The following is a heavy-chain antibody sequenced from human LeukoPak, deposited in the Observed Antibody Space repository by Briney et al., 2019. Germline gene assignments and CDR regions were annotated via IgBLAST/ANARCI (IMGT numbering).Heavy chain of an antibody. Sequence: PGGSLRLSCAASGFTFSDYAMGWVRQAPGRGLEWVSAISASGTRTYYADSVKGRFTISRDNSKNILDLQMNSLGAEDSAVYYCAKVGGYYGSGREYYFDFWGQGTLVTVSS. D-gene: IGHD3-10*01. J-gene: IGHJ4*02. CDR1: GFTFSDYA. CDR2: ISASGTRT. V-gene: IGHV3-23*01. CDR3: AKVGGYYGSGREYYFDF.